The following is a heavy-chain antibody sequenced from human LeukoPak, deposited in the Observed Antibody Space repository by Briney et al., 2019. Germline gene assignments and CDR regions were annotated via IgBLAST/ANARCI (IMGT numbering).Heavy chain of an antibody. Sequence: ASVKVSCKASGYTFTGYYMHWVRQAPGQGLEWMGWMNPNSGNTGYAQKFQGRVTMTRNTSISTAYMELSSLRSEDTAVYYCARGRSYYYDSSGPWGQGTLVTVSS. J-gene: IGHJ5*02. CDR2: MNPNSGNT. CDR3: ARGRSYYYDSSGP. CDR1: GYTFTGYY. D-gene: IGHD3-22*01. V-gene: IGHV1-8*02.